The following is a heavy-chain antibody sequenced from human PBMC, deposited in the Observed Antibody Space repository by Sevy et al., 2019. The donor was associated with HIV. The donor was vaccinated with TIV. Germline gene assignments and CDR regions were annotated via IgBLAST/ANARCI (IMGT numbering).Heavy chain of an antibody. D-gene: IGHD3-10*01. Sequence: GGSLRLSCAASGFTFSSYAMSWVRQAPGKWLEWVSAISGSGGSTYYADSVKGRFTISRDNSKNTLYLQMNSLRAEDTAVYYCAKMMYYYGLSPNDYWGQGTLVTVSS. CDR3: AKMMYYYGLSPNDY. V-gene: IGHV3-23*01. CDR2: ISGSGGST. J-gene: IGHJ4*02. CDR1: GFTFSSYA.